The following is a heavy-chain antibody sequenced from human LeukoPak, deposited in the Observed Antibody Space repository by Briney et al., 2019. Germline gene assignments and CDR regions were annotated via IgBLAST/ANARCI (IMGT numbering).Heavy chain of an antibody. CDR3: ARDWIVGATIPFDY. CDR2: ISSSGSTI. CDR1: GFTFSDYY. J-gene: IGHJ4*02. V-gene: IGHV3-11*01. Sequence: GGSLRLSCAASGFTFSDYYMSWIRQALGKGLEWVSYISSSGSTIYYADSVKGRFTISRDNAKNSLYLQMNSLRAEDTAVYYCARDWIVGATIPFDYWGQGTLVTVSS. D-gene: IGHD1-26*01.